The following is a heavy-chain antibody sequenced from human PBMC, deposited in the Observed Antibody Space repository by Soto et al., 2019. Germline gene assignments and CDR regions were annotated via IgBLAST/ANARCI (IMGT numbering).Heavy chain of an antibody. Sequence: QVQLVQSGAEVRKPGSSVKVSCQTSGGTFNNFAFTWVRQAPGQGLEWLGGIMPVFDTTNYAASFQGRITITADDLRNTVYMEVKTLRFDDTAVYYCATATISPVSATFHHYGMDVWGQGTTVTVSS. CDR3: ATATISPVSATFHHYGMDV. D-gene: IGHD6-25*01. CDR2: IMPVFDTT. V-gene: IGHV1-69*01. CDR1: GGTFNNFA. J-gene: IGHJ6*02.